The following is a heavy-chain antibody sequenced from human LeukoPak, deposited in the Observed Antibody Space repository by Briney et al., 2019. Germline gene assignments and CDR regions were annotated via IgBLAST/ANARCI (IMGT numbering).Heavy chain of an antibody. Sequence: SETLSLTSTVSGGSISSSSYYWGWIRQPPGKGLEWIGSIYYSGSTYYNPSLKSRVTISVDTSKNQFSLKLSSVTAADTAVYYCASPKTYYYDSSGYYSFDYWGQGTLVTVSS. J-gene: IGHJ4*02. CDR1: GGSISSSSYY. CDR3: ASPKTYYYDSSGYYSFDY. D-gene: IGHD3-22*01. CDR2: IYYSGST. V-gene: IGHV4-39*01.